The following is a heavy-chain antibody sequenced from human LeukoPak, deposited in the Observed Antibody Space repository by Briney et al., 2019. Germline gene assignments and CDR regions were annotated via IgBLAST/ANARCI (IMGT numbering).Heavy chain of an antibody. CDR2: IKQDGSEK. J-gene: IGHJ1*01. CDR1: GFTFSSYW. D-gene: IGHD6-19*01. CDR3: AREKGVWYSSGWTYFQH. V-gene: IGHV3-7*01. Sequence: PGGSLRLSCAASGFTFSSYWMSWVRQAPGKGLEWVATIKQDGSEKYYVDSVKGRFTISRDNAKNSLYLQMNSLRAEDTAVYYCAREKGVWYSSGWTYFQHWGQGTLVTVSS.